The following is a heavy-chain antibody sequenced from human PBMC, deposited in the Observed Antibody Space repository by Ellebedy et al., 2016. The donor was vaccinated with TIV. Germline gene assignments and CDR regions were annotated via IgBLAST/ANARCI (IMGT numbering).Heavy chain of an antibody. D-gene: IGHD6-19*01. V-gene: IGHV4-34*01. CDR2: INHIGST. CDR1: GGSLSSDY. CDR3: ARAFQYSSGWAFDY. J-gene: IGHJ4*02. Sequence: MPSETLSLTCAVHGGSLSSDYWSWIRQSPEKGLAWIGEINHIGSTSYNPSLKSRVSISVDTPKKQFSLKLSSVTAADTAVYYCARAFQYSSGWAFDYWGQGTLVTVSS.